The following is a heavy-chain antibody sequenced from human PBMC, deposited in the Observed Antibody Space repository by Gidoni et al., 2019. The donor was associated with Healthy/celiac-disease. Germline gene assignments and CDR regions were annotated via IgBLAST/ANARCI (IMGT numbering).Heavy chain of an antibody. Sequence: QVQLQQSGPGLVKPSQTLSLTCAIPGDSVSSNRAAWNWIRQSPSRGLEWLGRTYYRSKWYNDYAVSVKSRITINPDTSKNQFSLQLNSVTPEDTAVYYCARDPRLLYSGYDFYYYGMDVWGQGTTVTVSS. V-gene: IGHV6-1*01. D-gene: IGHD5-12*01. J-gene: IGHJ6*02. CDR1: GDSVSSNRAA. CDR2: TYYRSKWYN. CDR3: ARDPRLLYSGYDFYYYGMDV.